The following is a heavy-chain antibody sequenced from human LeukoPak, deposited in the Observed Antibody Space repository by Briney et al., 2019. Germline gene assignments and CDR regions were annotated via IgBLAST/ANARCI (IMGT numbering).Heavy chain of an antibody. CDR3: AKDNMDIVVVPAAVDALDI. Sequence: GGSLRLSCAASGFTFSSYGMHWVRQAPGKGLEWVAFIRYDGSNKYYADSVKGRFTVSRDNSKNTLYLQMNSLRAEDTAVYYCAKDNMDIVVVPAAVDALDIWGQGTMVTVSS. CDR2: IRYDGSNK. J-gene: IGHJ3*02. V-gene: IGHV3-30*02. CDR1: GFTFSSYG. D-gene: IGHD2-2*03.